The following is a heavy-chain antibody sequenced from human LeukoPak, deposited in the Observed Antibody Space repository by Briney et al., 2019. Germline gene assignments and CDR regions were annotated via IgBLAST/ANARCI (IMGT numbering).Heavy chain of an antibody. V-gene: IGHV4-61*02. D-gene: IGHD5-12*01. CDR1: GGSISSGSYY. CDR2: IYTTGST. CDR3: AGLTGYDWESSFDY. Sequence: SETLSLTCTVSGGSISSGSYYWSWIRQPAGKGLEWIGRIYTTGSTNYNPSLKSRVTISVDTSKNQFSLKLSSVTAADTAVYFCAGLTGYDWESSFDYWGQGTLVTVSS. J-gene: IGHJ4*02.